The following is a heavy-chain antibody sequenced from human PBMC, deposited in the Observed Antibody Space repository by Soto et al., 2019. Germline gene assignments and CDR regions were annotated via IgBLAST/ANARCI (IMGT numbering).Heavy chain of an antibody. V-gene: IGHV3-23*01. CDR2: ISGSGGST. CDR1: GFTFSSYA. CDR3: AKDGRLWFGELLARFDP. Sequence: EVQLLESGGGLVQPGGSLRLSCAASGFTFSSYAMSWVRQAPGKGLEWVSAISGSGGSTYYADSVKGRFTISRDNSKNTLYLQMNSVRAEDTAVYYCAKDGRLWFGELLARFDPWGQGTLVTVSS. J-gene: IGHJ5*02. D-gene: IGHD3-10*01.